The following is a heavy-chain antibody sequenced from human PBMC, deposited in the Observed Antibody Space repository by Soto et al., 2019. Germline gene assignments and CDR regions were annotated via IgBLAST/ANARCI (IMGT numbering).Heavy chain of an antibody. CDR3: ARQWGMGQWLVSGMDV. V-gene: IGHV1-2*04. D-gene: IGHD6-19*01. CDR1: GYTFTGYY. J-gene: IGHJ6*02. CDR2: INPNSGGT. Sequence: ASVKVSCKASGYTFTGYYMHWVRQAPGQGLEWMGWINPNSGGTNYAQKFQGWVTMTRDTSISTAYMELSRLRSDDTAVYYCARQWGMGQWLVSGMDVWGQGTTVTVSS.